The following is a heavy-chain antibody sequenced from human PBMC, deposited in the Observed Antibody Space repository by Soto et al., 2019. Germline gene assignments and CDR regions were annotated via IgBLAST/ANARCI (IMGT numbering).Heavy chain of an antibody. D-gene: IGHD6-6*01. Sequence: PSETLSLTCAVSGGSISSGGYSWSWIRQPPGKGLEWIGYIYYSGSTNYNPSLKSRVTISVDTSKNQFSLQLNSVTPEDTAVYYCVSMRYDSSSVSVADYGMDVWGQGTPVTVSS. V-gene: IGHV4-61*08. J-gene: IGHJ6*02. CDR3: VSMRYDSSSVSVADYGMDV. CDR2: IYYSGST. CDR1: GGSISSGGYS.